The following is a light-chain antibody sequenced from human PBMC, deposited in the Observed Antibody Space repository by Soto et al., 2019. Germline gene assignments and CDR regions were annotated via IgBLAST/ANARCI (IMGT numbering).Light chain of an antibody. CDR2: DAS. Sequence: EIVLTQSPETLSLSPGERATLSCRASQSVSSSLAWYQQKPGQAPRLLIYDASNRATGIPARFSGSGSGTDFTLTISSLEPDDFAVYYCQQPSNWPQEVTFGPGTKVDIK. V-gene: IGKV3-11*01. CDR1: QSVSSS. CDR3: QQPSNWPQEVT. J-gene: IGKJ3*01.